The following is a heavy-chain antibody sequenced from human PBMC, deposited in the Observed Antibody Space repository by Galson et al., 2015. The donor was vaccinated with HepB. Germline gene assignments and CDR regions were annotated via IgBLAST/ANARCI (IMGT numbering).Heavy chain of an antibody. CDR3: ATYYHGSGRFDY. CDR2: IRANDDTT. CDR1: GFT. D-gene: IGHD3-10*01. V-gene: IGHV3-23*01. J-gene: IGHJ4*02. Sequence: SLRLSCAASGFTISWVRQAPGKGLEWVSTIRANDDTTYYADSVKGRFTVSRDTSMDRSYLQMSSLRVDDTAVYYCATYYHGSGRFDYWGQGSLVTVSS.